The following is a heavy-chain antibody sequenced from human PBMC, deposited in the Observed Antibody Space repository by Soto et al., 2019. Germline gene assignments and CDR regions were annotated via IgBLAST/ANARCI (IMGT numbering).Heavy chain of an antibody. CDR3: AREQVEVAKLFDI. Sequence: SETLSLTCTVSGGSIRSGGYYWSWIRQHPGKGLEWIGYIYSTWSTDYNPSLKSRVTISADRSNNQFSLRLTSVTVADTAVYFCAREQVEVAKLFDIRGQGTMVTVSS. D-gene: IGHD2-21*01. CDR1: GGSIRSGGYY. V-gene: IGHV4-31*03. CDR2: IYSTWST. J-gene: IGHJ3*02.